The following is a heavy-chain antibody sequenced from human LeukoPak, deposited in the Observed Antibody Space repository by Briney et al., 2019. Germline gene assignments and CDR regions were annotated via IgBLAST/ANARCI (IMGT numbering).Heavy chain of an antibody. CDR2: ISGSGVNT. J-gene: IGHJ3*02. CDR3: AKLGSGWPGDTSDI. D-gene: IGHD6-25*01. Sequence: GGSLRLSCAASGFTFTHYAMSWVRQAPGKGLEWVSAISGSGVNTFYADSVKGRFTISRDNSKSTLSLQMNSLRAEDTAVYYCAKLGSGWPGDTSDIWGQGTMVTVSS. CDR1: GFTFTHYA. V-gene: IGHV3-23*01.